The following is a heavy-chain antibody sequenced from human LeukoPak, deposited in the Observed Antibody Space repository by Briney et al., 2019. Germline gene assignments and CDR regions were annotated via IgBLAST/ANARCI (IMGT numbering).Heavy chain of an antibody. CDR3: ASLRRRGLRLGELRFDY. D-gene: IGHD3-16*01. Sequence: GESLKISCKGSGYSFTSHWVGWVRQMPGKGLEWMGIIYPGDSDTRYSPSFQGQVTISADKSISTAYLQWSSLKASDTAMYYCASLRRRGLRLGELRFDYWGQGTLVTVSS. J-gene: IGHJ4*02. V-gene: IGHV5-51*01. CDR1: GYSFTSHW. CDR2: IYPGDSDT.